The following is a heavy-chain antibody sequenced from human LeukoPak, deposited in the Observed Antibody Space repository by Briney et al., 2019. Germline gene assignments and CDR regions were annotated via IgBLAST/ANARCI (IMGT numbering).Heavy chain of an antibody. D-gene: IGHD5-18*01. J-gene: IGHJ6*02. Sequence: PSETLSLTCTVSGGSISTYYWNWIRQPPGKGLEWIGYIYHSGSTNYNPSLQSRVTISVDTSKNQFSLNLNSVTAADTAVYYCARGREYSYGYRDHYYGMDVWGQGTTVTVSS. CDR3: ARGREYSYGYRDHYYGMDV. CDR2: IYHSGST. V-gene: IGHV4-59*01. CDR1: GGSISTYY.